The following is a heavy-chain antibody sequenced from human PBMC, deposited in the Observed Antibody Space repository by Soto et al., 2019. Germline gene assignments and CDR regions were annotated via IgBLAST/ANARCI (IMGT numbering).Heavy chain of an antibody. CDR2: IYTSGST. Sequence: SETLSLTCTVSGGSISSYYWGWIRQPAGKGLEWIGRIYTSGSTNYNPSLKSRVTMSVDTSKNQFSLKLSSVTAADTAVYYCARDTYYYGSGVDYWGQGTLVTVSS. D-gene: IGHD3-10*01. CDR3: ARDTYYYGSGVDY. V-gene: IGHV4-4*07. J-gene: IGHJ4*02. CDR1: GGSISSYY.